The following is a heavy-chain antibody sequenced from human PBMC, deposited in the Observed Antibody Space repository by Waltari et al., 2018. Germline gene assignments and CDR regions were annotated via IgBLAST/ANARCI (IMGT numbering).Heavy chain of an antibody. CDR3: ARDRSSSSSNRFDP. D-gene: IGHD6-6*01. Sequence: QVQLQESGPGLVKPSETLSLTCTVSGDSINSYYWSWIRQPAGKGLEWIGRIYTSGRNTYNPSLKSRVTMSGDTSKNQFSLKLSSGTAADTAVYYCARDRSSSSSNRFDPWGQGTLVTVSS. V-gene: IGHV4-4*07. CDR2: IYTSGRN. CDR1: GDSINSYY. J-gene: IGHJ5*02.